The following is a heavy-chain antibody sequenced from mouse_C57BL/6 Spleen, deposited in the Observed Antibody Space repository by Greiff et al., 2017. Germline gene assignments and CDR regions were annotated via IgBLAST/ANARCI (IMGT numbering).Heavy chain of an antibody. CDR2: KWGDGST. D-gene: IGHD1-1*01. CDR1: GFSLPSFG. J-gene: IGHJ1*03. CDR3: AKLNYYYGSSYEWYFDV. Sequence: VQRVESGPGLVAPSQSLSITCTVPGFSLPSFGVSWVRQPPGKGLEWLGVKWGDGSTHYHSALISRLSFSKDNSKSKVFLKLNSLQTEDTATYYCAKLNYYYGSSYEWYFDVWGTGTTVTVSS. V-gene: IGHV2-3*01.